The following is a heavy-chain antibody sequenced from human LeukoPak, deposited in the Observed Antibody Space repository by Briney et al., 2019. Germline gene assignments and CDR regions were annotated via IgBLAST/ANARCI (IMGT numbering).Heavy chain of an antibody. CDR3: AKGDASGWDFDF. D-gene: IGHD6-19*01. Sequence: ASVKVSRKASVCTFISYAISSVRQAPGQGLEGMGGIIPIFGTANYAQKFQGRDTITADKSTSTPYMALSSLRSENTAVYYCAKGDASGWDFDFWSQGPLVTVSS. V-gene: IGHV1-69*06. CDR2: IIPIFGTA. J-gene: IGHJ4*02. CDR1: VCTFISYA.